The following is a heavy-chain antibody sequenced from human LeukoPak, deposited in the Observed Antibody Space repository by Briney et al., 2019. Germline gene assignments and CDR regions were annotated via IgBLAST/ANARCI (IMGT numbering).Heavy chain of an antibody. J-gene: IGHJ6*03. CDR1: GGTFSSYA. CDR3: ARDIERTSSSGVVWDYYYYYMDV. V-gene: IGHV1-69*05. CDR2: IIPIFGTA. Sequence: SVKVSCKASGGTFSSYAISWVRQAPGQGLEWMGGIIPIFGTANYAQKFQGRVTITTDESTSTAYMELSSLRSEDTAVYYCARDIERTSSSGVVWDYYYYYMDVWGKGTTVTVSS. D-gene: IGHD2-15*01.